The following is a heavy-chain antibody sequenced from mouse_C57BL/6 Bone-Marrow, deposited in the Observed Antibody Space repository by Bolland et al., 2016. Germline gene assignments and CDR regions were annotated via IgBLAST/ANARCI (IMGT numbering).Heavy chain of an antibody. J-gene: IGHJ3*01. CDR3: ANDGNWFAY. Sequence: YPRSGNTYYNEKFKGKATLTADKSSSTAYMELRSLTSEDSAVYFCANDGNWFAYWGQGTLV. V-gene: IGHV1-81*01. D-gene: IGHD1-1*01. CDR2: YPRSGNT.